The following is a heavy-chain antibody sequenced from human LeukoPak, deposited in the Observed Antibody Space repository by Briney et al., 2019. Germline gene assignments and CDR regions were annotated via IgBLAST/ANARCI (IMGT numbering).Heavy chain of an antibody. CDR1: GGSIRIYF. CDR2: IYSTGST. Sequence: ASETLSLTCSVSGGSIRIYFWSWIRQSAGRGLEHIGRIYSTGSTNYSPSLKSRVSMSVDTSKNQFSLTLRSVTAADTAIYYCARAGYTSTWTSDYWGQGILVTVSS. J-gene: IGHJ4*02. V-gene: IGHV4-4*07. CDR3: ARAGYTSTWTSDY. D-gene: IGHD6-13*01.